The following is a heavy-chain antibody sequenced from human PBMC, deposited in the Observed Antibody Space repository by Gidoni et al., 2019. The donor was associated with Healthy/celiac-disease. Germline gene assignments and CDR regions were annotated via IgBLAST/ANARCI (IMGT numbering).Heavy chain of an antibody. Sequence: EVQLVESGGGLVQPGGSLRLSCAASGFTFSSYSMNWVRQAPGKGLEWVSYISSSSSTIYYADSVKGRFTISRDNAKNSLYLQMNSLRDEDTAVYYCARGSASYGSPGDSYYYMDVWGKGTTVTVSS. D-gene: IGHD3-10*01. V-gene: IGHV3-48*02. CDR1: GFTFSSYS. J-gene: IGHJ6*03. CDR3: ARGSASYGSPGDSYYYMDV. CDR2: ISSSSSTI.